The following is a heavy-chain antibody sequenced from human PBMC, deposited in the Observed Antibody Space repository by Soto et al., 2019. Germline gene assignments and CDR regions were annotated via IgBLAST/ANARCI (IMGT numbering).Heavy chain of an antibody. CDR1: GGTFSSYA. D-gene: IGHD2-15*01. CDR3: ARESRYCSGGSCYFLPGIDY. J-gene: IGHJ4*02. CDR2: IIPIFGTA. Sequence: QVQLVQSGAEVKKPGSSVKVSCKASGGTFSSYAISWVRQAPGQGLEWMGGIIPIFGTANYAQRVQGRVTYTADESTSTAYMELSSLGSEDTAVYYCARESRYCSGGSCYFLPGIDYWGQGTLVTVSS. V-gene: IGHV1-69*12.